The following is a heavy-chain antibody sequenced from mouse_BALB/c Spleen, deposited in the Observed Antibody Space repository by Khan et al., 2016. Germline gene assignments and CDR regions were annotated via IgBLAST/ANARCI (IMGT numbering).Heavy chain of an antibody. CDR2: IRSKSNNYAT. D-gene: IGHD2-5*01. CDR3: FTHSDFSNWYFDV. J-gene: IGHJ1*01. V-gene: IGHV10-1*02. CDR1: GFTFNTYA. Sequence: EVQLVESGGGLVQPKGSLKLSCAASGFTFNTYAMNWVRQAPGKGLEWVARIRSKSNNYATYYADSVKDRFTISRDDSQSMLYLQLTNLKTEDTARSYCFTHSDFSNWYFDVRGAGTTVTVSS.